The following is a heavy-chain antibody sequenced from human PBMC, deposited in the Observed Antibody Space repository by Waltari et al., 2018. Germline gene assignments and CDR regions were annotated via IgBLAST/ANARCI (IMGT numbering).Heavy chain of an antibody. V-gene: IGHV4-59*01. Sequence: QVQLQESGPGLVKPSETLSLTCTVSGGSISSYYWSWIRQPPGKGLEWIGYIYSSGSTNDNPSLKGRVIISVDTSKNQFSLKVRSMTAADTAVYYCARDRGYQDYWGQGTLVTVSS. CDR3: ARDRGYQDY. CDR1: GGSISSYY. CDR2: IYSSGST. J-gene: IGHJ4*02. D-gene: IGHD3-10*01.